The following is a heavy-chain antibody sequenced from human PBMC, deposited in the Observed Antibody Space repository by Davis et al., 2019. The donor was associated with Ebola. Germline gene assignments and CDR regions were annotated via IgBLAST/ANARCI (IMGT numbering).Heavy chain of an antibody. D-gene: IGHD3-22*01. CDR1: GYSFTTYW. V-gene: IGHV5-51*01. Sequence: GESLKISCKGSGYSFTTYWIAWVRQMPGKGLEWMGIIYAGDSDTRYSPSFEGQVTISVDRSITTAYLQWRSLRASDTAMYYCARQESLYGSSDYWGQGTLVTVSS. CDR3: ARQESLYGSSDY. CDR2: IYAGDSDT. J-gene: IGHJ4*02.